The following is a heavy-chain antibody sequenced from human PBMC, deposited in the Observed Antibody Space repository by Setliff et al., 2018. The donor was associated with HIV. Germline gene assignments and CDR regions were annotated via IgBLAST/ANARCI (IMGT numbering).Heavy chain of an antibody. Sequence: PSETLSLTCIVSGESISSKNYYWGWIRQPPGKGLEWIGSINYSGSTYYNPSLKSRVTMSGDTSKNQFSLKMTSVTAADTAVFYCARGVPLLPPHNWGQGTLVTVSS. CDR1: GESISSKNYY. CDR3: ARGVPLLPPHN. J-gene: IGHJ4*02. V-gene: IGHV4-39*07. CDR2: INYSGST.